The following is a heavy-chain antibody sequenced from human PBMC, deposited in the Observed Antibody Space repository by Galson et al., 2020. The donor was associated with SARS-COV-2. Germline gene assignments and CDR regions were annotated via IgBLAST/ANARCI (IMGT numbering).Heavy chain of an antibody. J-gene: IGHJ6*02. D-gene: IGHD1-7*01. Sequence: ASVKVPCKVSGYTLTELSMHWVRQAPGKGLEWMGGFDPEDGETIYAQKFQGRVTMTEDTSTDTAYMELSSLRSEDTAVYYCATLRVSTGTILHYYYGMDVWGQGTTVTVSS. CDR2: FDPEDGET. CDR3: ATLRVSTGTILHYYYGMDV. CDR1: GYTLTELS. V-gene: IGHV1-24*01.